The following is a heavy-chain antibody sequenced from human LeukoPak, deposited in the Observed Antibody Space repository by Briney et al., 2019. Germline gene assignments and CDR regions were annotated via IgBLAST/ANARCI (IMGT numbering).Heavy chain of an antibody. V-gene: IGHV3-30-3*01. J-gene: IGHJ4*02. D-gene: IGHD3-22*01. CDR3: ARGMYYYDSSDIGGGYYFDY. CDR1: GFTFGSYA. Sequence: GGSLRLSCAASGFTFGSYAMHWVRRAPGKGLEWVAVISYHGSNKYYADSVKGRFTISRDNSKKTVFLQMNSLRAEDTAVYYCARGMYYYDSSDIGGGYYFDYWGQGTLVTVSS. CDR2: ISYHGSNK.